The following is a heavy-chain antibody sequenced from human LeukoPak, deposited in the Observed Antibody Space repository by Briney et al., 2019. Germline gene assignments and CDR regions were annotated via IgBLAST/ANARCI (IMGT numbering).Heavy chain of an antibody. J-gene: IGHJ4*02. V-gene: IGHV3-21*01. CDR1: GFTFSSYS. CDR3: AREREYSNYHFDY. Sequence: GGSLRLSCAASGFTFSSYSMNWVRQAPGKGLDWVSSISSSSSYIYYADSVKGRFTISRDNAKNSLYLQMNSLRAEDTAVYYCAREREYSNYHFDYWGQGTLVTVSS. CDR2: ISSSSSYI. D-gene: IGHD4-11*01.